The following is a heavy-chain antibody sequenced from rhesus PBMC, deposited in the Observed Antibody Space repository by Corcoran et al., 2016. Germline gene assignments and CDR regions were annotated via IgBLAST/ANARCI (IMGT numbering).Heavy chain of an antibody. V-gene: IGHV3S16*01. CDR1: GFTFSDYY. CDR2: ISSASSYI. Sequence: EVQLVESGGGLVQPGGSLRLSCAASGFTFSDYYMSWVRQAPGKGLDWVSSISSASSYIYYADFVKGRLTISRDNAKNSLSLQMNSLKTEDTAVYYCTREREYCTGSDQCAFDFWGQGLRVTVSS. J-gene: IGHJ3*01. CDR3: TREREYCTGSDQCAFDF. D-gene: IGHD2-21*01.